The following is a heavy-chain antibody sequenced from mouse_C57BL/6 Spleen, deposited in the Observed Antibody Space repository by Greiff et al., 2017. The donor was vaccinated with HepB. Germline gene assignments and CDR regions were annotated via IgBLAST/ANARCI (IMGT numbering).Heavy chain of an antibody. CDR2: IDPSDSYT. CDR1: GYTFTSYW. Sequence: QVQLQQPGAELVKPGASVKLSCKASGYTFTSYWMQWVKQRPGQGLEWIGEIDPSDSYTNYNQKFKGKATLTVDTSSSTAYMQLSSLTSEDSAVYYCATNCDVFAYWGQGTLVTVSA. CDR3: ATNCDVFAY. V-gene: IGHV1-50*01. J-gene: IGHJ3*01.